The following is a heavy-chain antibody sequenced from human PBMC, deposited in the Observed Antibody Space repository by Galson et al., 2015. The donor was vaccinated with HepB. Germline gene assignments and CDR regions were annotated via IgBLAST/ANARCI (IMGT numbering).Heavy chain of an antibody. CDR2: INHSGST. CDR3: ARTFIVATITHFYYYYGMDV. J-gene: IGHJ6*02. Sequence: SETLSLTCAVYGGSFSGYYWSWIRQPPGKGLEWIGEINHSGSTNYNPSLKSRVTISVDTSKNQFSLKLSSVTAADTAVYYCARTFIVATITHFYYYYGMDVWGQGTTVTVSS. V-gene: IGHV4-34*01. D-gene: IGHD5-12*01. CDR1: GGSFSGYY.